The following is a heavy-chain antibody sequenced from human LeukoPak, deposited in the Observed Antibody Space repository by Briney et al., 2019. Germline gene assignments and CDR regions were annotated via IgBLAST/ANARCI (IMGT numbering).Heavy chain of an antibody. V-gene: IGHV3-53*01. Sequence: GGSLRLSCAASGLTVNNNYMNWVRQAPGKGLEWVSALYIGGNTYYADSVRGRFTISRDNSKNTLYLQMNSLRAEDTAIYYCMTAAGYNFGQYWGQGTLVTVSS. CDR3: MTAAGYNFGQY. D-gene: IGHD5-18*01. CDR1: GLTVNNNY. CDR2: LYIGGNT. J-gene: IGHJ4*02.